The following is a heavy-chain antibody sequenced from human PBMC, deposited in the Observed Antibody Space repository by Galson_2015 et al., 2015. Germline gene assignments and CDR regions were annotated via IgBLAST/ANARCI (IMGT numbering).Heavy chain of an antibody. CDR3: ATPITMVRGDNWFDP. D-gene: IGHD3-10*01. CDR1: GYTLTELS. J-gene: IGHJ5*02. Sequence: SVKVSCKVSGYTLTELSMHWVRQAPGKGLEWMGGFDPEDGETIYAQKFQGRVTMTEDTSTDTAYMELSSLRSEDTAVYYCATPITMVRGDNWFDPWGQGTLVTVSS. CDR2: FDPEDGET. V-gene: IGHV1-24*01.